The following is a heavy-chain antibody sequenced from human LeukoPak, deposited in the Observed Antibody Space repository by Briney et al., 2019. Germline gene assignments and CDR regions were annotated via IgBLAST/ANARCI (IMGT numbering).Heavy chain of an antibody. Sequence: PGGSLRLSCAASGFTFSSYSMSWVRQAPGKGLEWVSSISSSSSYIYYADSVKGRFTISRDNAKNSLYLQMNSLRAEDTAVYYCARTGLPSDAFDIWGQGTMVTVSS. D-gene: IGHD1-14*01. CDR3: ARTGLPSDAFDI. J-gene: IGHJ3*02. CDR1: GFTFSSYS. CDR2: ISSSSSYI. V-gene: IGHV3-21*01.